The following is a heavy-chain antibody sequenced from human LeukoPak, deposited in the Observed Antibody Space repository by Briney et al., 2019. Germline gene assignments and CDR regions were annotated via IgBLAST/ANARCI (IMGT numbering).Heavy chain of an antibody. CDR3: AKSSGYYYAPFDY. CDR2: TSWNSGSI. CDR1: GFTFDDYA. J-gene: IGHJ4*02. V-gene: IGHV3-9*01. Sequence: GRSLRLSCAASGFTFDDYAMHWVRQAPGEGLEWVSGTSWNSGSIVYADSVKGRFTISRDNAKNSLYLQMNSLRAEDTALYYCAKSSGYYYAPFDYWGQGTLVTVSS. D-gene: IGHD3-22*01.